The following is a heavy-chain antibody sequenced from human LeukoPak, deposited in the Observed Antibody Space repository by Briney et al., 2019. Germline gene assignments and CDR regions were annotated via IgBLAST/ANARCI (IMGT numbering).Heavy chain of an antibody. CDR1: GFTFSSYA. D-gene: IGHD6-13*01. V-gene: IGHV3-23*01. CDR2: ISGSGGNT. J-gene: IGHJ5*02. CDR3: AKDLKQQLVGWFDP. Sequence: PGGSLRLSCAASGFTFSSYAMSWVRQAPGKGLEWVSSISGSGGNTYYADSVKGRFTISRDNSKNTLYLQMNSLRAEDTAVYYCAKDLKQQLVGWFDPWGQGTLVTVSS.